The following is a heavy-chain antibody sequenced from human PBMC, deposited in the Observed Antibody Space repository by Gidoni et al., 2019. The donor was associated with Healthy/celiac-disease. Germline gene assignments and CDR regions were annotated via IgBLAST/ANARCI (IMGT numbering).Heavy chain of an antibody. D-gene: IGHD6-25*01. CDR1: GFTFSDYY. CDR2: ISSSSSYT. J-gene: IGHJ3*02. Sequence: QVQLVESGGGLVKPGGSLSLSCAASGFTFSDYYMSWIRQAPGKGLECVSYISSSSSYTNYADSVKGRFTISRDNAKNSLYLQMNSLRAEDTAVYYCARRQRHHDLARFAFDIWGQGTMVTVSS. CDR3: ARRQRHHDLARFAFDI. V-gene: IGHV3-11*06.